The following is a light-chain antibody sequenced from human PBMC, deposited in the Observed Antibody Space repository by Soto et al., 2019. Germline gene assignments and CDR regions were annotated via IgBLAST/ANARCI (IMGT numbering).Light chain of an antibody. Sequence: EIVLTQSPGTLSLSPGERATLSCRASQSVGNNYLARYQQKPGQAPRLLIYGASSRATGIPDRFSGSGSGTDFTLTISRLEPEDFAVYYCQQYGRSPQAAWTFGQGTKVEIK. J-gene: IGKJ1*01. CDR1: QSVGNNY. CDR3: QQYGRSPQAAWT. CDR2: GAS. V-gene: IGKV3-20*01.